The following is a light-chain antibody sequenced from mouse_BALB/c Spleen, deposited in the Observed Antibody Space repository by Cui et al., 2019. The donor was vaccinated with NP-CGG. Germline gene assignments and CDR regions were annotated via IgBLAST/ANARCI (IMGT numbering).Light chain of an antibody. Sequence: DIQMTLSPASQSASLRESVTIPCLASQTIGTWLAWYQQKPGKPPQLLIYAATSLADGVPSRFSGSGSGTKFSFKISSLQAEDFVSYYCQQPYSTPYTFGGGTKLEIK. CDR1: QTIGTW. J-gene: IGKJ2*01. V-gene: IGKV12-98*01. CDR2: AAT. CDR3: QQPYSTPYT.